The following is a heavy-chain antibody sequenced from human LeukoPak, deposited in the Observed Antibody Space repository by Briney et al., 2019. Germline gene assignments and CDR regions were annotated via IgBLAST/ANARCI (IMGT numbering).Heavy chain of an antibody. Sequence: GESLKISCKGSGYSFTSYWIGWVRQMPGKGLEWMGVIYPGDSDTGYSPSFQGQVTISADKSISTAYLQWSSLKASDTAMYYCARIDFDWLYGMDVWGQGTTVTVSS. J-gene: IGHJ6*02. CDR1: GYSFTSYW. V-gene: IGHV5-51*01. CDR3: ARIDFDWLYGMDV. D-gene: IGHD3-9*01. CDR2: IYPGDSDT.